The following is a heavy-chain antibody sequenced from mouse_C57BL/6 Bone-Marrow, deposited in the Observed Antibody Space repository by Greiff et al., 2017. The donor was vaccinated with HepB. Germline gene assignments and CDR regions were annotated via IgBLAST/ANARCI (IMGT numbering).Heavy chain of an antibody. CDR1: GFSLTSYG. CDR2: IWSGGST. Sequence: QVQLQQSGPGLVQPSQSLSITCTVSGFSLTSYGVHWVRQPPGKGLEWLGVIWSGGSTDYNAAFISRLSISKDNSKSQVFFKMNSLQADDTAIYYCAKNTGNYHAWFAYWGQGTLVTVSA. V-gene: IGHV2-4*01. J-gene: IGHJ3*01. CDR3: AKNTGNYHAWFAY. D-gene: IGHD2-1*01.